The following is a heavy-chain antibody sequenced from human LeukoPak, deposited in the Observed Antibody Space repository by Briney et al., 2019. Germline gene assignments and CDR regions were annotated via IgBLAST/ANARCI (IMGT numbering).Heavy chain of an antibody. V-gene: IGHV3-7*04. D-gene: IGHD5-18*01. J-gene: IGHJ4*02. CDR3: ARIGYSYAYDY. CDR1: GFTFSSYW. CDR2: IKQDGSEK. Sequence: GGSLRLSCVASGFTFSSYWMNWVRQAPGKGLEWVANIKQDGSEKYYVDSVRGRFTISRDNAKNSLYLQMNSLRAEDTAVYYCARIGYSYAYDYWGQGTLVTVSS.